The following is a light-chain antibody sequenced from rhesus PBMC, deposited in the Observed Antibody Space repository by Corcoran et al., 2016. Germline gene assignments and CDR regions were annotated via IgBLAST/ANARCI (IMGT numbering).Light chain of an antibody. J-gene: IGKJ4*01. CDR2: KAS. Sequence: DIQLTQSPSSLSASVGDTVTITCRASQTISRWSDWHQQKPGTAPKLLIYKASTLQGGGPSRFHGSGSGTVLPFTISSLQPEDLATYYCLQYGSGPLAFGGGTKVKLK. V-gene: IGKV1-22*01. CDR3: LQYGSGPLA. CDR1: QTISRW.